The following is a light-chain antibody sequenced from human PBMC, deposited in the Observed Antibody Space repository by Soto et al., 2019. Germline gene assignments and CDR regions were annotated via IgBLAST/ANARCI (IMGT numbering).Light chain of an antibody. CDR3: AAWDDSLNGYV. Sequence: QSVLTQPPSASGTPGQRVTISCSGSSSNIGRNTVNWYQQLPVTAPKLLIYSNNERPSGGPDRFSDSKSGTSASLAISGLQSEDEADYYCAAWDDSLNGYVFGTGTKVTVL. J-gene: IGLJ1*01. V-gene: IGLV1-44*01. CDR2: SNN. CDR1: SSNIGRNT.